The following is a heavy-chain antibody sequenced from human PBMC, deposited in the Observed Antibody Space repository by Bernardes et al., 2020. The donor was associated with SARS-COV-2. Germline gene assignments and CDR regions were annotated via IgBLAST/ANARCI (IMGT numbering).Heavy chain of an antibody. Sequence: SETLSLTCAVYGGSFSGYYWSWIRQPPGKGLEWIGEINHSGSTNYNPSLKSRVTISVDTSKNQFSLKLSSVTAADTAVYYCARGLSRYFDWLYYWGQGTLVTVST. CDR3: ARGLSRYFDWLYY. V-gene: IGHV4-34*01. CDR2: INHSGST. CDR1: GGSFSGYY. J-gene: IGHJ4*02. D-gene: IGHD3-9*01.